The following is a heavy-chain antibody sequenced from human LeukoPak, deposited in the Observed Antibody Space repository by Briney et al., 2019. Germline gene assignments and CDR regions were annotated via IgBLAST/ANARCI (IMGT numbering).Heavy chain of an antibody. V-gene: IGHV1-2*02. CDR1: GYTFTGYY. CDR2: INPNSSTT. CDR3: ARDEGEMDGGNDY. Sequence: ASVKVSCKASGYTFTGYYMHWVRQAPGQGLEWIGCINPNSSTTTYAHTFKGRVTMTRDTSISTAYLEMSSLRADDTAVYYCARDEGEMDGGNDYWGQGTLVTVSS. D-gene: IGHD2-15*01. J-gene: IGHJ4*02.